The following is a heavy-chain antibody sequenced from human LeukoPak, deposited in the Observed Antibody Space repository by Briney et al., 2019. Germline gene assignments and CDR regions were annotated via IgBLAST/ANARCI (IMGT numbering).Heavy chain of an antibody. CDR1: GGSISSYY. CDR2: IYYSGST. CDR3: ARSTAAPYYFDY. Sequence: SETLSLTCTVSGGSISSYYWSWIRQPPGKRLEWIGYIYYSGSTNYNPSLKSRVTISVDTSKNQFSLKLSSVTAADTAVYYCARSTAAPYYFDYWGQGTLVTVSS. V-gene: IGHV4-59*01. J-gene: IGHJ4*02. D-gene: IGHD2-21*02.